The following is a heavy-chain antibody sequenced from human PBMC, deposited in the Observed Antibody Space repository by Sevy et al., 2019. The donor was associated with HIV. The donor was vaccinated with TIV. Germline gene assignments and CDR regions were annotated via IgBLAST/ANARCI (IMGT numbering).Heavy chain of an antibody. Sequence: GESLKISCAASGFTVSSNYMSWVRQAPGKGLEWVSVIYSGGSTYYADSVKGRFTISRDNSKNTRYLQMNSLRAEDTDVYYCARVGFDSSGYYNRGGYFDYWGQGTLVTVSS. J-gene: IGHJ4*02. V-gene: IGHV3-53*01. D-gene: IGHD3-22*01. CDR2: IYSGGST. CDR1: GFTVSSNY. CDR3: ARVGFDSSGYYNRGGYFDY.